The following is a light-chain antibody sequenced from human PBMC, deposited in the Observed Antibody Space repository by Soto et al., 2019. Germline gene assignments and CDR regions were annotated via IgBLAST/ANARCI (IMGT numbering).Light chain of an antibody. CDR3: VAWDDSLNGHG. CDR1: SSNMGTNT. Sequence: QSVLTQPPSASGTPGQRVTISCSGGSSNMGTNTVSWYQQVPGTAPKVLIYVNDQRPSGVPDRFSGSNSGTSASLAISGLQPEDEAEYYCVAWDDSLNGHGFGTGTKVTVL. V-gene: IGLV1-44*01. J-gene: IGLJ1*01. CDR2: VND.